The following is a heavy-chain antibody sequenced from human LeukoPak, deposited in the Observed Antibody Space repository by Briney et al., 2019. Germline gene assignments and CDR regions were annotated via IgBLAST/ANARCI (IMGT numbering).Heavy chain of an antibody. J-gene: IGHJ4*02. CDR3: CIIVRGANLLDY. CDR2: INPNSGGT. Sequence: ASVKVSCKASGYTFTGYYMHWVRQAPGQGLEWMGRINPNSGGTNYAQKFQGRVTMTRDTSISTAYMELSRLRSDDTAVYYCCIIVRGANLLDYWGQGTLVTVSS. V-gene: IGHV1-2*06. D-gene: IGHD3-10*01. CDR1: GYTFTGYY.